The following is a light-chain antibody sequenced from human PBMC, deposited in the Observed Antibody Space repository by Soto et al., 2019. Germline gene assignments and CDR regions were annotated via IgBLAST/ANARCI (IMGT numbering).Light chain of an antibody. CDR2: EIS. J-gene: IGKJ5*01. CDR3: QQRGNSMT. Sequence: EIVLTQSPATLSLSPGERATLPCRASQSVNSDLAWFKQKPGQAPRLLIFEISSRATGIPARFSGSGSGTDFTLTISSLEPEDFAVYYCQQRGNSMTFGQGTQLEIK. V-gene: IGKV3-11*01. CDR1: QSVNSD.